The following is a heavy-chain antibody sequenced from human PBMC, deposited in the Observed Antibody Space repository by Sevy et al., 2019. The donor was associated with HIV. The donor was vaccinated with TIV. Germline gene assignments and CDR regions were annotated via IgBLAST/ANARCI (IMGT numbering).Heavy chain of an antibody. J-gene: IGHJ4*02. CDR3: ARGGGLGGSGWYGY. CDR1: GGSISSYY. V-gene: IGHV4-59*01. CDR2: IYYSGST. D-gene: IGHD6-19*01. Sequence: SETLSLTCTVSGGSISSYYWSWIRQPPGKGLEWIGYIYYSGSTNYNPSLKSRVTISVDTSKNQFSRKLSSVTAADTAVYYCARGGGLGGSGWYGYWGQGTLVTVSS.